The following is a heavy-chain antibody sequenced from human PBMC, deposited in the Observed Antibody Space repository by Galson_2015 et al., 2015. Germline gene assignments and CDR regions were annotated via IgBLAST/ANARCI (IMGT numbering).Heavy chain of an antibody. J-gene: IGHJ3*02. CDR3: AREYCSGGSCYGNAGAFDI. D-gene: IGHD2-15*01. V-gene: IGHV1-2*06. Sequence: SVKVSCKASGYTFTEQYMHWVRQAPGQGLEWMGRINPKSGSTRYAEKFQGRVTMTGDTSINTAYMELSRLRSDDTAVYYCAREYCSGGSCYGNAGAFDIWGQGTMVTVSS. CDR1: GYTFTEQY. CDR2: INPKSGST.